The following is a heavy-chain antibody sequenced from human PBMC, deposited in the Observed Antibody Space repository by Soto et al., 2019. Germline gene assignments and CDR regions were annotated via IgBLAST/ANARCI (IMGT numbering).Heavy chain of an antibody. D-gene: IGHD3-10*01. Sequence: VQLVESGGGLVQPGGSLRLSCAASGFTFSSYWMHWVRQAPGKGLVWVSRINPDGSTTSYADSVKGRFTISRDSAKDTLYLQMNSLRAEDTAVYYCARVAIGSYYFEYWGQGTLVTVSS. CDR2: INPDGSTT. CDR1: GFTFSSYW. V-gene: IGHV3-74*01. CDR3: ARVAIGSYYFEY. J-gene: IGHJ4*02.